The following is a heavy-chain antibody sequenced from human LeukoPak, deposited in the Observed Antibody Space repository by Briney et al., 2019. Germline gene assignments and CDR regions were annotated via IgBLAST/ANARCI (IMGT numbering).Heavy chain of an antibody. CDR1: GASISTYF. Sequence: SETLSLTCTVSGASISTYFWTWIRQPAGKGLEWIGRIYPNGAINYNPSLKSRVTMSVDTSKNQFSLKLISVTAADTAVYYCAREYGDQGTRNFDYWGKGGLVPVSS. CDR2: IYPNGAI. D-gene: IGHD4-17*01. V-gene: IGHV4-4*07. J-gene: IGHJ4*02. CDR3: AREYGDQGTRNFDY.